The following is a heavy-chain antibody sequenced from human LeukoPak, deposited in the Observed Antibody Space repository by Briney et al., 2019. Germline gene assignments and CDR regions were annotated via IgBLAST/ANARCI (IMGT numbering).Heavy chain of an antibody. CDR2: IRSKAYGGTT. CDR3: TRVSVAGTDY. J-gene: IGHJ4*02. Sequence: GGSLRLSCTASGFTFGDYAMSWVRQAPGKGLEWVGFIRSKAYGGTTEYAASVKGRFTISRDDSKSIAYLQMNSLKTEDTAVYYCTRVSVAGTDYWGQGTLVTVSS. V-gene: IGHV3-49*04. D-gene: IGHD6-19*01. CDR1: GFTFGDYA.